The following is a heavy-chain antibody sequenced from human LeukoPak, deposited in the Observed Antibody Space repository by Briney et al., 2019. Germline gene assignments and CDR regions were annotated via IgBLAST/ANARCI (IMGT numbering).Heavy chain of an antibody. V-gene: IGHV3-48*03. CDR2: ISSGGSTM. Sequence: WGSLRLSCAASGFTFSSYEMNWVRQAPGKGLEWVSYISSGGSTMNYADSVKGRFTISRDNAKKSLYLQMNSLRAEDTAVYYCARNPTGDSGYWGQGTLVTVSS. D-gene: IGHD4-17*01. CDR1: GFTFSSYE. J-gene: IGHJ4*02. CDR3: ARNPTGDSGY.